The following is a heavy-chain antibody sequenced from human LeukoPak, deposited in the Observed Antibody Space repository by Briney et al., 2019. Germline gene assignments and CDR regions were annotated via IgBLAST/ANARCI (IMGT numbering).Heavy chain of an antibody. J-gene: IGHJ3*02. CDR3: ARDIYDSSPPINAFDI. Sequence: GGSLRLSCAASGFTFSNYAMSWVRQAPGKGLEWVSVISGNGRSTYYADSVKGWFTISRDNSKNTLYLQMNSLRAEDTAVYYCARDIYDSSPPINAFDIWGQGTMVTVSS. CDR2: ISGNGRST. D-gene: IGHD3-22*01. V-gene: IGHV3-23*01. CDR1: GFTFSNYA.